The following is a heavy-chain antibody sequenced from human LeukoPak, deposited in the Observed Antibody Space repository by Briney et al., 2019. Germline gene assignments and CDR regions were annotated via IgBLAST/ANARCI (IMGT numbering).Heavy chain of an antibody. CDR1: GFTVNSKY. Sequence: PGGSLRLSCAASGFTVNSKYMGWVRQAPGKGLEWVSVIYGGGSTNYGDSVKGRFTISRDNSKNTLYLQMNSLTTEDTAVYYCASVASDSSGWYHFDYWGQGTLVTVSS. CDR3: ASVASDSSGWYHFDY. J-gene: IGHJ4*02. V-gene: IGHV3-53*01. D-gene: IGHD6-19*01. CDR2: IYGGGST.